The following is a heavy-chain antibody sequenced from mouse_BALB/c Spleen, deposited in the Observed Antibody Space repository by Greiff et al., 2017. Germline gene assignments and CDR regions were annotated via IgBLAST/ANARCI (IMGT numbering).Heavy chain of an antibody. CDR2: IWSGGST. CDR1: GFSLTSYG. D-gene: IGHD2-12*01. CDR3: ARNFGYSYDLAWFAY. V-gene: IGHV2-2*02. Sequence: VMLVESGPGLVQPSQSLSITCTVSGFSLTSYGVHWVRQSPGKGLEWLGVIWSGGSTDYNAAFISRLSISKDNSKSQVFFKMNSLQANDTAIYYCARNFGYSYDLAWFAYWGQGTLVTVSA. J-gene: IGHJ3*01.